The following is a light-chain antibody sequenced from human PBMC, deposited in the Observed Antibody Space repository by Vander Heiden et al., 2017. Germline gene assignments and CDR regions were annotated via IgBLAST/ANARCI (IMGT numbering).Light chain of an antibody. J-gene: IGKJ2*01. V-gene: IGKV4-1*01. CDR1: QSVLYIPNNKNY. CDR2: WAS. Sequence: IVMTHSPASLPVSLVERATFNCKSSQSVLYIPNNKNYLAWYQQKPRQPPKLLIYWASTRESGVPDRFSGSGSGTDFTLTISSLQAEDVAVYYCQQYYSTPYTFGQGTKLEIK. CDR3: QQYYSTPYT.